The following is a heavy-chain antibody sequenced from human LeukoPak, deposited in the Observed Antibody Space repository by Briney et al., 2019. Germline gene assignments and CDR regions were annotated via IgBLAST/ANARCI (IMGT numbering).Heavy chain of an antibody. D-gene: IGHD3-10*01. J-gene: IGHJ4*02. CDR1: GGSISSSSYY. Sequence: SETLSLTCTVSGGSISSSSYYWGWIRQPPGKGLEWIGSMYYSGSTFYIPSLKSRVTMSVDTSKNQFSLELTSVTAADTAVYYCARDYGSGSSGYWGQGTLVTVSS. V-gene: IGHV4-39*02. CDR3: ARDYGSGSSGY. CDR2: MYYSGST.